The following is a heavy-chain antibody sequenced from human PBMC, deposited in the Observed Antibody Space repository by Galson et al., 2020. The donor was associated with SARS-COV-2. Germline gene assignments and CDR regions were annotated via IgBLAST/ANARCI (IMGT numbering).Heavy chain of an antibody. V-gene: IGHV1-8*01. D-gene: IGHD4-17*01. Sequence: ASVKVSCKASGYTFTNYEINWVRQAPGQGFEWMGWMNPHSGNTGYAQKFQGRVTMTRTTSISTAYMELNSLTSEDTAVYYCARSYDDFATWFDPWGQGTLVTVSS. CDR3: ARSYDDFATWFDP. CDR1: GYTFTNYE. CDR2: MNPHSGNT. J-gene: IGHJ5*02.